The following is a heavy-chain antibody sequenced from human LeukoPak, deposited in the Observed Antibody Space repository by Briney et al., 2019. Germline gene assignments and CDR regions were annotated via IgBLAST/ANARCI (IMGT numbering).Heavy chain of an antibody. CDR1: GFTFGDYA. Sequence: GGSLRLSCTASGFTFGDYAMSWVRRAPGKGLEWVGFIRIKAYGGTTEYAASVKGRFTISRDDSKSIAYLQMNSLKTEDTAVYYCTRGSCSTGVCYHFDYWGQGTLVTVSS. CDR3: TRGSCSTGVCYHFDY. V-gene: IGHV3-49*04. CDR2: IRIKAYGGTT. D-gene: IGHD2-8*01. J-gene: IGHJ4*02.